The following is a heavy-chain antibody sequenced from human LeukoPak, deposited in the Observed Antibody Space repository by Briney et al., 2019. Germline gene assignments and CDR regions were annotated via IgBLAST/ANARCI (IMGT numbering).Heavy chain of an antibody. CDR1: GGSFSGYY. CDR3: ARGEVVDD. CDR2: INHSGST. Sequence: SETLSLTCAVYGGSFSGYYWSWIRQPPGKGLEWIGEINHSGSTNYNPSLESRVTISVDTSKNQFSLKLSSVTAADTAVYYCARGEVVDDWGQGTLVTVSS. J-gene: IGHJ4*02. V-gene: IGHV4-34*01. D-gene: IGHD2-2*01.